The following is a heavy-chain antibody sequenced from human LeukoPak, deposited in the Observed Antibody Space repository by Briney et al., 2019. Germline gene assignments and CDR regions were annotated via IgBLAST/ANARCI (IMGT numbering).Heavy chain of an antibody. D-gene: IGHD6-25*01. J-gene: IGHJ4*02. CDR1: GYSISSGYY. CDR2: IYHSGIT. Sequence: PSETLSLTCTVSGYSISSGYYWGWIRQPPGKGLEGIGIIYHSGITYYNPSLKSRVTISVDTSKNQFSLKLSSVTAADTAVYYCARGIGSPLYYFDYWGQGTLVTVSS. V-gene: IGHV4-38-2*02. CDR3: ARGIGSPLYYFDY.